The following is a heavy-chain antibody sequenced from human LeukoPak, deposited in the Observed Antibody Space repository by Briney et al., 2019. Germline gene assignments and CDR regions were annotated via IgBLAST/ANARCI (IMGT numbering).Heavy chain of an antibody. CDR1: GFTFTDSA. Sequence: GGSLRLSCAASGFTFTDSAMHWVRQASGKGLEWVGRIRSKANSYATSYDASVKGRFTISRDDSRNTAFLQMNSLKTEDTAVYYCTRRYYHDSSGNYYGDYWGQGTRVTVSS. J-gene: IGHJ4*02. D-gene: IGHD3-22*01. CDR3: TRRYYHDSSGNYYGDY. V-gene: IGHV3-73*01. CDR2: IRSKANSYAT.